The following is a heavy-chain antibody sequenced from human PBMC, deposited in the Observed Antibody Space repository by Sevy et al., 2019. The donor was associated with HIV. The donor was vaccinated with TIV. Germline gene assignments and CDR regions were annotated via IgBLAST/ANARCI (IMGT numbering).Heavy chain of an antibody. CDR3: ARGWCRSASCYYDY. CDR1: GGSISSYY. Sequence: SETLSLTCTVSGGSISSYYWSWIRQPAGKGLEWIGRIYPSGITNYNPSLKSRVTMSVDTSKNPFSLNLSSVTAADTAVYYCARGWCRSASCYYDYWGQGTLVTVSS. D-gene: IGHD2-2*01. CDR2: IYPSGIT. V-gene: IGHV4-4*07. J-gene: IGHJ4*02.